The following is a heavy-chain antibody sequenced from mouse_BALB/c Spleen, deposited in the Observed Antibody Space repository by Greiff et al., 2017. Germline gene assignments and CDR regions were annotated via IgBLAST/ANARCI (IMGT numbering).Heavy chain of an antibody. D-gene: IGHD1-1*01. J-gene: IGHJ2*01. Sequence: EVQLVESGGGLVQPGGSRKLSCAASGFTFSSFGMHWVRQAPEKGLEWVAYISSGSSTIYYADTVKGRFTISRDNPKNTLFLQMTSLRSEDTAMYYCARDYYGSSFYWGQGTTLTVSS. CDR1: GFTFSSFG. V-gene: IGHV5-17*02. CDR2: ISSGSSTI. CDR3: ARDYYGSSFY.